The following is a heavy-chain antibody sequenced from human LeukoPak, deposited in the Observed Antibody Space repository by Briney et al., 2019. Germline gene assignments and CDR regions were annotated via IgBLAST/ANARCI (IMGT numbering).Heavy chain of an antibody. D-gene: IGHD6-13*01. CDR3: ARYQQLADAFDI. J-gene: IGHJ3*02. CDR1: GFTVSSNY. Sequence: GGSLRLSRAASGFTVSSNYMSWVRQAPGKGLEWVSVIYSGGSTYYADSVKGRFTISRDNSKNTLYLQMNSLRAEDTAVYYCARYQQLADAFDIWGQGTMVTVSS. V-gene: IGHV3-66*01. CDR2: IYSGGST.